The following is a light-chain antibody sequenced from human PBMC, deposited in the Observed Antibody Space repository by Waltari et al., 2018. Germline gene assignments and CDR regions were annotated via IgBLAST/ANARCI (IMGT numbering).Light chain of an antibody. V-gene: IGKV3-11*01. J-gene: IGKJ5*01. CDR1: QIISTF. CDR2: DAS. Sequence: EVVLTQSPATLSLSPGESATLSCRASQIISTFLFWYQQKPGQAPRLLIYDASNRATGIPARFSGSGSGTDFTLTISSLEAEDSAVYYCLQRADWPPITFGQGTRLEI. CDR3: LQRADWPPIT.